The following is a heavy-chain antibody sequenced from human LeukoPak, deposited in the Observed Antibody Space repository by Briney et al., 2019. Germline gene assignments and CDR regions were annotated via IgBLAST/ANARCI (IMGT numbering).Heavy chain of an antibody. V-gene: IGHV4-34*01. CDR1: GGSISSYY. CDR2: INHSGST. D-gene: IGHD3-3*01. Sequence: SETLSLTCTVSGGSISSYYWSWIRQPPGKGLEWIGEINHSGSTNYNPSLKSRVTISVDTSKNQFSLKLSSVTAADTAVYYCARGPIGATGIFGVVPTAYYYGMDVWGQGTTVTVSS. J-gene: IGHJ6*02. CDR3: ARGPIGATGIFGVVPTAYYYGMDV.